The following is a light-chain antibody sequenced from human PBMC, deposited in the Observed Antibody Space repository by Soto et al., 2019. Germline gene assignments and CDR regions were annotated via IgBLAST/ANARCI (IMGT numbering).Light chain of an antibody. CDR2: DVN. V-gene: IGLV2-14*01. J-gene: IGLJ1*01. Sequence: QSALTQXASVSGSPXQSITISCXGTSXDVGGYNYVSWYQQHPGKAPKLMIYDVNNRPSGVSNRFSGSKSGNTASLTISGLQAEDEADYYCTSYTSSSTYVFGTGTKLTVL. CDR3: TSYTSSSTYV. CDR1: SXDVGGYNY.